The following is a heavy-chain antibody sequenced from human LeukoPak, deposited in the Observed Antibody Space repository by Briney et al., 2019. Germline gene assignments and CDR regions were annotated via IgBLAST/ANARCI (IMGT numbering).Heavy chain of an antibody. CDR1: GFTFSSYS. J-gene: IGHJ4*02. CDR2: ISSSSSYI. V-gene: IGHV3-21*01. D-gene: IGHD1-1*01. CDR3: ARGSRTSPDDY. Sequence: GGSLRLSCAASGFTFSSYSMNWVRQAPGKGLEWVSSISSSSSYIYYADSVTGRFTISRDNAKNSLYLQMNSLRAEDTAVYSCARGSRTSPDDYWGQGTLVTVSP.